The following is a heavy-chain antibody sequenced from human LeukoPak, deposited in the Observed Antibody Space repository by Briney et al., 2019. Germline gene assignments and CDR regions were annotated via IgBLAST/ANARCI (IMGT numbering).Heavy chain of an antibody. J-gene: IGHJ4*02. V-gene: IGHV5-51*01. D-gene: IGHD6-13*01. Sequence: GESLKISCKGSGYSFSNYWIGWVRQMPGKGLEWMGIIYPGDSDIRYSPSFQGQVTISADKSISTAYLQWSSLKASDTAIYYCARRAPYSSSWYFDYWGQGTLVTVSS. CDR2: IYPGDSDI. CDR1: GYSFSNYW. CDR3: ARRAPYSSSWYFDY.